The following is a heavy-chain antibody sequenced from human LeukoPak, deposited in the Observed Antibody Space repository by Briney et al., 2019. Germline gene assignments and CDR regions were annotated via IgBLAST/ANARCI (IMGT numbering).Heavy chain of an antibody. CDR3: APETASNRYWFDP. J-gene: IGHJ5*02. D-gene: IGHD1-14*01. V-gene: IGHV1-8*01. CDR2: MNPNSGNT. CDR1: GYTFTSYD. Sequence: ASVKVSCKASGYTFTSYDINWVRQATGQGLEWMGWMNPNSGNTGYAQKFHGRVTMTRNTSISTAYMELSSLRSEDTAVYYCAPETASNRYWFDPWGQGTLVTVSS.